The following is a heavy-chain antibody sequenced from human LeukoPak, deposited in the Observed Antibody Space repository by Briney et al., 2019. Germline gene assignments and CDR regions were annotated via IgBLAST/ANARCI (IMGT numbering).Heavy chain of an antibody. CDR2: IYTSGST. D-gene: IGHD3-3*01. J-gene: IGHJ4*02. V-gene: IGHV4-61*02. Sequence: SETLSLTCTVSGGSISSGSYYWSWIRQPAGKGLEWIGRIYTSGSTSYNPSLKSRVTISVDTSKNQFSLKLSSVTAADTAVYYCAREQPRPSDFWSGYLDYWGQGTLVTVSS. CDR3: AREQPRPSDFWSGYLDY. CDR1: GGSISSGSYY.